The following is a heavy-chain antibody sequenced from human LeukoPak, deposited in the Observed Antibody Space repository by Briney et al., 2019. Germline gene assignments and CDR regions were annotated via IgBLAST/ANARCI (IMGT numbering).Heavy chain of an antibody. Sequence: GTPVKASCKASGFTVNTYSAVQWVRPARGQRLDWIGCIVVGIVHTNYAQKFQERVTITRDMSTSTAYLELNSLRSEDTAVYYCAADHPNYDYWGQGTLVTVSS. CDR2: IVVGIVHT. CDR1: GFTVNTYSA. J-gene: IGHJ4*02. V-gene: IGHV1-58*01. CDR3: AADHPNYDY. D-gene: IGHD3-3*01.